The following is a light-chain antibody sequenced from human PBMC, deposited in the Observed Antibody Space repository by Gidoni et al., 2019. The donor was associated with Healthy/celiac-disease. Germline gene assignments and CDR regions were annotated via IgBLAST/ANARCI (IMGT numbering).Light chain of an antibody. CDR1: QSVSSN. Sequence: IALTHSPATLSVSPGASATLSCRASQSVSSNLAWYQQKPGQAPRLLIYGASTRATGIPARFSGSGSGTEFTLTISSLQSEEFAVYYCQQYNNWPPWTFGQXTKVEIK. J-gene: IGKJ1*01. CDR3: QQYNNWPPWT. CDR2: GAS. V-gene: IGKV3-15*01.